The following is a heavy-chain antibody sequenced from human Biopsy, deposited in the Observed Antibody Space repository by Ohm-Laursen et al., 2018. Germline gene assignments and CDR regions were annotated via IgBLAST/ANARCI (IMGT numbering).Heavy chain of an antibody. D-gene: IGHD3-3*01. J-gene: IGHJ5*02. Sequence: ASVKVSCKASGATFSNYAINWLRQAPGQGLEWMGGINPMFGTAKYAQRFQGRVTITADKSTSTADMELSSLRSDDTAVYYCARSFGVVINFEHNWFDPWGQGTLVTVSS. CDR1: GATFSNYA. CDR2: INPMFGTA. CDR3: ARSFGVVINFEHNWFDP. V-gene: IGHV1-69*06.